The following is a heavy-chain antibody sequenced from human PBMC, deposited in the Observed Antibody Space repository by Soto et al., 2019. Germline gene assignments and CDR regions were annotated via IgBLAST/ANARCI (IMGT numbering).Heavy chain of an antibody. CDR1: GFTFTSYS. J-gene: IGHJ3*02. Sequence: EVQVVESGGGLVQPGGSLRLSCAASGFTFTSYSMNWVRQAPGKGLEWVSYISGSSRTIYHADSVKGRFTISRDNAKNSLFLEMNSLRAEDTAVYYCARDRVSGEYYHDAFGIWGQGTMVTVSS. CDR2: ISGSSRTI. D-gene: IGHD3-16*01. CDR3: ARDRVSGEYYHDAFGI. V-gene: IGHV3-48*01.